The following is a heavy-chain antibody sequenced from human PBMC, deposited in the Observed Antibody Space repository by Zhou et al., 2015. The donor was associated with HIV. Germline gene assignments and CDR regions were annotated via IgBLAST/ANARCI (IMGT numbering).Heavy chain of an antibody. V-gene: IGHV1-2*02. CDR2: INCNSGGT. D-gene: IGHD3-9*01. CDR1: GGTFSSYA. Sequence: QVQLVQSGAEVKKPGSSVKVSCKASGGTFSSYAISWVRQAPGQGLEWMGWINCNSGGTNYAQRFQGRVTMTRDTSITTAYMELSSLRSDDTAVYYCARDPFDILTGYYMSPVYYGMDVWGQGTTVTVSS. CDR3: ARDPFDILTGYYMSPVYYGMDV. J-gene: IGHJ6*02.